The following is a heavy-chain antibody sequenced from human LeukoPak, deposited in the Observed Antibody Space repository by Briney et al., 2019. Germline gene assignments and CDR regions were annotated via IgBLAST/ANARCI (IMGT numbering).Heavy chain of an antibody. CDR2: ISSGGSPI. CDR1: GFTFSNSN. D-gene: IGHD4-17*01. CDR3: ARGTTVTGYDY. V-gene: IGHV3-48*01. Sequence: GGSLRLSCAASGFTFSNSNMNWVRQAPGKGLEWVSYISSGGSPIYYTESVKGRFTISRDNAKNSLYLQMNSLRAEDTAVYYCARGTTVTGYDYWGQGTLATVSS. J-gene: IGHJ4*02.